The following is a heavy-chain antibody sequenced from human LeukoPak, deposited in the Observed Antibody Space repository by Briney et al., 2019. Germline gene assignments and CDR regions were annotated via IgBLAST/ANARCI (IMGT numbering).Heavy chain of an antibody. D-gene: IGHD2-2*02. CDR3: ARGSRDIVVVPAAIPNWFDP. CDR2: IYYSGST. Sequence: SETLSLTCTVSGGSISSGGYYWSWIRQHPGKGLEWIGYIYYSGSTYYNPSLKSRVTISVDTSKNQFSLKLSSVTAADTAVYYCARGSRDIVVVPAAIPNWFDPWGQGTLVTVSS. V-gene: IGHV4-31*03. CDR1: GGSISSGGYY. J-gene: IGHJ5*02.